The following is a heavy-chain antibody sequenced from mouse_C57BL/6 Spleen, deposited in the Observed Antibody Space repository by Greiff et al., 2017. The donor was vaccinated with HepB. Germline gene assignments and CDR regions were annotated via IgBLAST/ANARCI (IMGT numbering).Heavy chain of an antibody. D-gene: IGHD3-2*02. CDR2: IDPSDSYT. Sequence: QVQLKQPGAELVKPGASVKLSCKASGYTFTSYWMQWVKQRPGQGLEWIGEIDPSDSYTNYNQKFKGKATLTVDTSSSTAYMQLSSLTSEDSAVYYCARGSGYVGFAYWGQGTLVTVSA. J-gene: IGHJ3*01. CDR1: GYTFTSYW. V-gene: IGHV1-50*01. CDR3: ARGSGYVGFAY.